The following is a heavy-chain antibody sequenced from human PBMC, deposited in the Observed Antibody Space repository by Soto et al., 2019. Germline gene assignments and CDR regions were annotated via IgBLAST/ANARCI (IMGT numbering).Heavy chain of an antibody. V-gene: IGHV3-21*01. D-gene: IGHD2-2*01. CDR1: GFTFSSYS. CDR3: ARDLAGPAARAGYYYYGMDV. J-gene: IGHJ6*02. CDR2: ISSSSSYI. Sequence: GGSLRLSCAASGFTFSSYSMNWVRQAPGKGLEWVSSISSSSSYIYYADSVKGRFTISRDNAKNSLYLQMNSLRAEDTAVYYCARDLAGPAARAGYYYYGMDVWGQGTTVTVSS.